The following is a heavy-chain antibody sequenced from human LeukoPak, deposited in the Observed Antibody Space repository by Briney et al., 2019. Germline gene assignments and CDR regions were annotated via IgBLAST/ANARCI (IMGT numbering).Heavy chain of an antibody. V-gene: IGHV3-64*01. J-gene: IGHJ4*02. CDR2: ISSNGGST. D-gene: IGHD1-26*01. CDR3: AKDRVGATNEFDY. Sequence: PGGSLRLSCTASGFTFCSYVVYWVRQAPGKGLEYVSAISSNGGSTYYANSVKDRFTISRDNSKNMLYLQMGSLRAEDTAVYYCAKDRVGATNEFDYWGQGTLVTVSS. CDR1: GFTFCSYV.